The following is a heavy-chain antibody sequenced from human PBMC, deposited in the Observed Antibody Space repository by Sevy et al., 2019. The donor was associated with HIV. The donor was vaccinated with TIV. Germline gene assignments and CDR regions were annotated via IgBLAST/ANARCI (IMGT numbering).Heavy chain of an antibody. J-gene: IGHJ4*02. Sequence: ASVKVSCKVSGGTFSSYGISWVRQAPGQGLEWMGGIIPIFVTTHYAQQFQGRVTITADESTRTVSMEVSSLRSEDTAVYYCARDGEYSTSWSDRYYFDYWGQGTLVTVSS. CDR2: IIPIFVTT. D-gene: IGHD6-13*01. CDR3: ARDGEYSTSWSDRYYFDY. V-gene: IGHV1-69*13. CDR1: GGTFSSYG.